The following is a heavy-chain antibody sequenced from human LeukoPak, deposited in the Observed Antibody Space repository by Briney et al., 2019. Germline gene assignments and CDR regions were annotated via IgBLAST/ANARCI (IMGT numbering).Heavy chain of an antibody. J-gene: IGHJ6*03. Sequence: GGSLRLSCAASGFTFSSYAMSWVRQAPGKGLEWVSYISSSSSTIYYADSVKGRFTISRDNAKNSLYLQMNSLRAEDTAVYYCARDHYGSGNSDYYYYMDVWGKGTTVTVSS. CDR2: ISSSSSTI. D-gene: IGHD3-10*01. CDR1: GFTFSSYA. V-gene: IGHV3-48*01. CDR3: ARDHYGSGNSDYYYYMDV.